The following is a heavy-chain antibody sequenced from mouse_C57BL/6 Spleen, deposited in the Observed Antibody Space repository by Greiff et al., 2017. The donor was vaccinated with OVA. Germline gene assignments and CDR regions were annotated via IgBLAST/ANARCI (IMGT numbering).Heavy chain of an antibody. Sequence: VKLQQPGAELVKPGASVKLSCKASGYTFTSYWMHWVKQRPGRGLEWIGRIDPNRGGTKYNEKFKSKATLTVDKHSSTAYMQLSSLTSEDSAVYYCATLDSSGDYWGQGTTLTVSS. V-gene: IGHV1-72*01. J-gene: IGHJ2*01. CDR1: GYTFTSYW. D-gene: IGHD3-2*01. CDR2: IDPNRGGT. CDR3: ATLDSSGDY.